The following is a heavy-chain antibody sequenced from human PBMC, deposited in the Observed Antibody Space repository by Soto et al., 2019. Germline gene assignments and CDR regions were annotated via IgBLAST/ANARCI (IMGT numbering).Heavy chain of an antibody. D-gene: IGHD5-18*01. CDR2: MYHRGST. CDR1: GGSITSHS. CDR3: ALMDAGFWYLQS. Sequence: SETLSLTCSVSGGSITSHSWSWIRQAPGEGLEWIGYMYHRGSTNYNPSLKSRVAISLDTSKNQFSLRLNSVTSADTAVYYCALMDAGFWYLQSWGQGTLVNVSS. V-gene: IGHV4-59*11. J-gene: IGHJ5*02.